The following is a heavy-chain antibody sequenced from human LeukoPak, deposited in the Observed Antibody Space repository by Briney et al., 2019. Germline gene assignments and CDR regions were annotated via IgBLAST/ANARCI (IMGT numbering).Heavy chain of an antibody. Sequence: GGSLRLSCAASGFTFSSYGMHWVRQAPGKGLEWVAVIWYDGSNKYYADSVKGRFTISRDNSKNTLYLQMNSLRAEDTAVYYCAGGLLPYYFDYWGQGTLVTVSS. CDR3: AGGLLPYYFDY. V-gene: IGHV3-33*01. J-gene: IGHJ4*02. D-gene: IGHD2/OR15-2a*01. CDR2: IWYDGSNK. CDR1: GFTFSSYG.